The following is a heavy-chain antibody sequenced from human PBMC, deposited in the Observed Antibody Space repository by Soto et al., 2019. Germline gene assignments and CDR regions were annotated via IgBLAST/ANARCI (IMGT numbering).Heavy chain of an antibody. CDR2: IDQSGGT. V-gene: IGHV4-34*01. D-gene: IGHD6-19*01. CDR3: AREDSYGWSGESLDV. J-gene: IGHJ6*02. CDR1: GDSLRGQS. Sequence: QVQLQQWGAGLLKASETLSLTCAVVGDSLRGQSWNWIRQSPGKGLEWIGEIDQSGGTNYNPSLKSRAIISDDTSKNQFSLTLTSVTAAYTAVYYCAREDSYGWSGESLDVWGQGPTVTVSS.